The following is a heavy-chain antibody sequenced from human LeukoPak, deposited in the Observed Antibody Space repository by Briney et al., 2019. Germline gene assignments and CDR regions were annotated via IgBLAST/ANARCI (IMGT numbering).Heavy chain of an antibody. V-gene: IGHV4-59*01. Sequence: SETLSLTCTVSGGSISSYYWSWIRKPPGKGLEWIGYIYYSGSTNYNPSLKRRVTISVDTSKNQFSLKLSSVTAADTAVYYCARVRYTAMVTIFDYWGQGALVTVSS. J-gene: IGHJ4*02. CDR2: IYYSGST. D-gene: IGHD5-18*01. CDR1: GGSISSYY. CDR3: ARVRYTAMVTIFDY.